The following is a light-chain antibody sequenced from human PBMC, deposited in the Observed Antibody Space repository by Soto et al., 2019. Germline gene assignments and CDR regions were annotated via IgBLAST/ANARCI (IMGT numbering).Light chain of an antibody. Sequence: QSALTQPPSASGTPGQRVTISCSGSSSNIGSNYVYWYQQLPGTAPKLLIYSNNQRPSGVPDRFSGSKSGTSASLAISGLRSEDEADYYCATWDESLSALYVLGTGTKVTVL. CDR2: SNN. CDR1: SSNIGSNY. CDR3: ATWDESLSALYV. V-gene: IGLV1-47*02. J-gene: IGLJ1*01.